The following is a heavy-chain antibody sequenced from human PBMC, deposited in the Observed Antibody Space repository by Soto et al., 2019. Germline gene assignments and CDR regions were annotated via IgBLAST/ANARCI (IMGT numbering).Heavy chain of an antibody. Sequence: QVQLVQSGAEVKKPGASVKVSCKASGYTFTSYGISWVRQAPGQGLEWMGWISAYNDNPNYAQKLLGRVTVTTDTSTSTAYMELRSLRSDDTAVYYCAREYCTSTSCYGVDYWGQGTLVTVSS. CDR1: GYTFTSYG. CDR3: AREYCTSTSCYGVDY. D-gene: IGHD2-2*01. V-gene: IGHV1-18*01. CDR2: ISAYNDNP. J-gene: IGHJ4*02.